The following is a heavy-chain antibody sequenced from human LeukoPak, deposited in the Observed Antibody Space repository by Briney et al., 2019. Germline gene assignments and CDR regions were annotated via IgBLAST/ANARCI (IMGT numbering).Heavy chain of an antibody. CDR2: INPNSGGT. CDR3: AGSDYGDYSGFDP. V-gene: IGHV1-2*02. Sequence: ASVKVSCKASGYTFTGYYMHWVRQAPGQGLEWMGWINPNSGGTNYAQKFQGRVTMTRDTSISTAYMELSRLRSDDTAVYYCAGSDYGDYSGFDPWGQGTLVTVSS. J-gene: IGHJ5*02. D-gene: IGHD4-17*01. CDR1: GYTFTGYY.